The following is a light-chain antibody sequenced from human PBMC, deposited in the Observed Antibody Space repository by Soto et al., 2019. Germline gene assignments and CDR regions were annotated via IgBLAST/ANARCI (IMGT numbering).Light chain of an antibody. Sequence: EIVMTQSPATLSLSPGERATLSCRASQSVSSSYLSWYQQKPGQAPRLLIYGASTRATGIPARFSGSGSGTDFTLTISSLQPEDFAVYYCQQDYNLPLTFGGGTKLEIK. CDR3: QQDYNLPLT. J-gene: IGKJ4*01. CDR1: QSVSSSY. V-gene: IGKV3D-7*01. CDR2: GAS.